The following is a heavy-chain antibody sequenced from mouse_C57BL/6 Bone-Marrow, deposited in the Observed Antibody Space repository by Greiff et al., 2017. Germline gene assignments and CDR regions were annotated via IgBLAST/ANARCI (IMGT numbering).Heavy chain of an antibody. CDR3: ARVIYDGYYFGYFDV. D-gene: IGHD2-3*01. Sequence: QVQLKQPGAELVKPGASVKLSCKASGYTFTSYWMQWVKQRPGQGLEWIGEIDPSDSYTNSNQKFKGKATLTVDTSSSPAYMQLSSLTSEDSAVYYCARVIYDGYYFGYFDVWGTGTTVTVSS. V-gene: IGHV1-50*01. CDR1: GYTFTSYW. CDR2: IDPSDSYT. J-gene: IGHJ1*03.